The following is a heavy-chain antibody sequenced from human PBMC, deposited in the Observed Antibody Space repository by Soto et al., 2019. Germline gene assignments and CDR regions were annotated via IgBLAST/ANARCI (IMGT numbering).Heavy chain of an antibody. V-gene: IGHV2-5*02. D-gene: IGHD6-19*01. CDR1: GFSFSTTGVG. J-gene: IGHJ4*02. CDR2: IYWDDDK. CDR3: AHRQAQGIGLAGTFDS. Sequence: QITLKESGPTLVKPTQTLTLTCTFSGFSFSTTGVGVGWIRQPPGKALEWLALIYWDDDKRYSPSLKSRLTITQETSKNQVVLKMTNMDPVDTATYYCAHRQAQGIGLAGTFDSWGQGTLVTVSS.